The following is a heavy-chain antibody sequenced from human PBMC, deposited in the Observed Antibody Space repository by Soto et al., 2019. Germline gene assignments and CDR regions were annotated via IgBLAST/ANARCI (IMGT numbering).Heavy chain of an antibody. CDR1: GYTFTSYG. D-gene: IGHD2-2*01. V-gene: IGHV1-18*01. CDR3: ARDWGYCSSTSCYVSYYYYYGMDV. J-gene: IGHJ6*02. CDR2: ISAYNGNT. Sequence: QVQLVQSGAEVKKPGASVKVSCKASGYTFTSYGISWVRQAPGQGLEWMGWISAYNGNTNYAQKLQGRVTMTTDTSTSTAYMELRSLRSADTAVYYCARDWGYCSSTSCYVSYYYYYGMDVWGQGTTVTVSS.